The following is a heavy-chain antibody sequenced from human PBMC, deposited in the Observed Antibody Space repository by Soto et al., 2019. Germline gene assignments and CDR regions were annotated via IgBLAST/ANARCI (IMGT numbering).Heavy chain of an antibody. J-gene: IGHJ4*02. CDR3: TRARFPTVTPWWYFDS. CDR2: VNPSSGRT. Sequence: QVQLVQSGTEVKKPGASVRVSCTASGYPFTNYYIHWVRQAPGQGPEWMGIVNPSSGRTTYAQTFQRRVTMTTDTSTRKVYMEMNSLRSAETAMYYCTRARFPTVTPWWYFDSWGQGTLVTVSS. V-gene: IGHV1-46*01. CDR1: GYPFTNYY. D-gene: IGHD4-17*01.